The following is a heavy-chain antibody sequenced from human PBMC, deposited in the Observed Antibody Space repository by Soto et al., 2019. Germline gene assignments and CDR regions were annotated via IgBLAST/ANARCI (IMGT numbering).Heavy chain of an antibody. CDR2: ISSNGVST. CDR3: VKDYGVYTSCSTSTTFDY. CDR1: GFTFSTYA. J-gene: IGHJ4*02. Sequence: GGSLRLSCSASGFTFSTYAMHWVRQAPGKGLEYVSAISSNGVSTYYADSVKGRFTISRDNSKNTLYLQMSSLRAEDTAIYYCVKDYGVYTSCSTSTTFDYWGQGALVTVSS. V-gene: IGHV3-64D*08. D-gene: IGHD2-2*01.